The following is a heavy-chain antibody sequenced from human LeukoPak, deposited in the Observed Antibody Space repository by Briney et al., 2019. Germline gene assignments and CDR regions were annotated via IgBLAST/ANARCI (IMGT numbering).Heavy chain of an antibody. V-gene: IGHV3-33*03. CDR3: AKPTRGDGGFLIEY. D-gene: IGHD5-24*01. CDR1: GFTSSSYG. J-gene: IGHJ4*02. CDR2: IWYDGSSK. Sequence: PGGSLRLSCAASGFTSSSYGMHWVRQAPGKGLEWVAVIWYDGSSKYYGDSVKGRFTVSRDNSKNTLYLQMNSLRAEDTAVYYCAKPTRGDGGFLIEYWGQGTLVTVSS.